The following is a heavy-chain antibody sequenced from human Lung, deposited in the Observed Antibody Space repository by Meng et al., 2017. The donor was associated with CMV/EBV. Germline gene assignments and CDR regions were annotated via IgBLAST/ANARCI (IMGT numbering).Heavy chain of an antibody. J-gene: IGHJ4*02. CDR1: GFTYSRYS. D-gene: IGHD3-22*01. CDR3: ARDSGAYYDSSGFHF. V-gene: IGHV3-21*01. Sequence: GESLKISCAASGFTYSRYSMNWVRQAPGKGLEWVSSITSSSSYIYYADSVKGRFTTSRDNARNSLYLQMTSLRAEDTAVYYCARDSGAYYDSSGFHFGGQGKXVTVDS. CDR2: ITSSSSYI.